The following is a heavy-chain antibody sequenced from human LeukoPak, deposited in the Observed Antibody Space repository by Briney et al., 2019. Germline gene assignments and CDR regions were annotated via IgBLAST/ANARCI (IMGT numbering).Heavy chain of an antibody. CDR2: IYPGDSDT. D-gene: IGHD3-9*01. CDR3: ARPQYDILTGYYGPYYFDY. V-gene: IGHV5-51*01. J-gene: IGHJ4*02. Sequence: GESLKISCKGSGYSFTSYWIGWVRQMPGKGLEWMGIIYPGDSDTRYSPSFQGQVTISADKSISTAYLQWSSLKASDTAMYYWARPQYDILTGYYGPYYFDYWGQGTLVTVSS. CDR1: GYSFTSYW.